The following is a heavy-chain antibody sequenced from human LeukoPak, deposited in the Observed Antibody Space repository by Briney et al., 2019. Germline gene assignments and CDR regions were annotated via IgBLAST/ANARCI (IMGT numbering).Heavy chain of an antibody. J-gene: IGHJ4*02. CDR3: ARNSPHIYDILTGYLNA. V-gene: IGHV3-64*01. CDR2: ISSNGGST. Sequence: PGGSLRLSCAASGFTFSSYAMHWVRQAPGKGLEYVSAISSNGGSTYYANSVKGRFTISRDNSKNTLYLQMGSLRAEDMAVYYCARNSPHIYDILTGYLNAWGQGTLVTVSS. CDR1: GFTFSSYA. D-gene: IGHD3-9*01.